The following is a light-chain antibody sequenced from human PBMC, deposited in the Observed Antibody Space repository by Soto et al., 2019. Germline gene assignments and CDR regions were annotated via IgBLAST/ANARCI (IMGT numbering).Light chain of an antibody. J-gene: IGKJ1*01. CDR2: GAS. Sequence: DIQMTQSPSSLSAFVGDRVTITCRASQSITNFLNWYQQEPGKAPKLLIFGASSLQSGVPSRFSGTGSGTDFTLTISSLRPEDFAMYYCQQSYGNPWTFGQGTRVVIK. CDR1: QSITNF. V-gene: IGKV1-39*01. CDR3: QQSYGNPWT.